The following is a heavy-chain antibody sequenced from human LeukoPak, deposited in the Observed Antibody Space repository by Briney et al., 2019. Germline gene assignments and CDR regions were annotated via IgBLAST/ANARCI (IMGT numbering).Heavy chain of an antibody. CDR3: ARDGGYSYGYSLDC. CDR2: IHISGST. CDR1: GGSISSYY. Sequence: PSETLSLTCTVSGGSISSYYWSWIRRPAGKGLEWIGRIHISGSTNYNPSLKSRLTMSVDTSKNQFSLKLSSVTAADTAVYYCARDGGYSYGYSLDCWGQGTLVTVSS. V-gene: IGHV4-4*07. D-gene: IGHD5-18*01. J-gene: IGHJ4*02.